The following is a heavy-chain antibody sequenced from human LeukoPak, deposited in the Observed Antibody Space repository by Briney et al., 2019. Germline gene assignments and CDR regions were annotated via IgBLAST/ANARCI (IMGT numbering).Heavy chain of an antibody. J-gene: IGHJ4*02. CDR3: ARDQEGFDY. CDR2: IYPRDGST. CDR1: GYTFTSNY. Sequence: ASVKVPCKASGYTFTSNYIHWVRQAPGQGLEWMGMIYPRDGSTSYAQKFQGRVTVTRDTSTSTVHMELSGLGSEDTAVYYCARDQEGFDYWGQGTLVTVSS. V-gene: IGHV1-46*01.